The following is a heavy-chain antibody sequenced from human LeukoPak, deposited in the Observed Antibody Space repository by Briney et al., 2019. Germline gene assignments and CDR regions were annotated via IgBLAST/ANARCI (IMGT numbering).Heavy chain of an antibody. J-gene: IGHJ4*02. Sequence: GGSLRLSCAASGFTFSSCSMNWVRQAPGKGLEWVSAISSDSSYIYYADSVRGRFTISRDNAKNSPYLQMNSLRAEDTAVYYCAKVLRQWTHALLFDQWGQGTLVTVSS. D-gene: IGHD3-16*01. V-gene: IGHV3-21*01. CDR2: ISSDSSYI. CDR3: AKVLRQWTHALLFDQ. CDR1: GFTFSSCS.